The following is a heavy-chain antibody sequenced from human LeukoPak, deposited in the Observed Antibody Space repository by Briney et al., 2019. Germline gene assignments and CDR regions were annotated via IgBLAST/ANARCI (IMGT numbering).Heavy chain of an antibody. V-gene: IGHV1-69*05. CDR2: IIPIFGTA. CDR1: GGTFSSYA. D-gene: IGHD3-22*01. Sequence: SVKVSCKASGGTFSSYAISWVRQAPGQGLEWMGRIIPIFGTANYAQKLQGRVTITTDESTSTAYMELSSLRSEDTAVYYCARDISTYYYDSSGYYPTDYWGQGTLVTVSS. J-gene: IGHJ4*02. CDR3: ARDISTYYYDSSGYYPTDY.